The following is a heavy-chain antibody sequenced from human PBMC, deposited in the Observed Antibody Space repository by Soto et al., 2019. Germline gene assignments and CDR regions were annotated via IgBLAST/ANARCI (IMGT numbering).Heavy chain of an antibody. Sequence: PSETLSLTCTVSGGSISGYYWSWIRQPPGKGLEWIGYIYYSGSTNYNLSLRSRLTISVDTSKNQIFLRLSSVTAADTAVYYCARGAIGSSSWYVGSNYYYGMDVWGQGTTVTVSS. CDR3: ARGAIGSSSWYVGSNYYYGMDV. D-gene: IGHD6-13*01. V-gene: IGHV4-59*01. CDR1: GGSISGYY. CDR2: IYYSGST. J-gene: IGHJ6*02.